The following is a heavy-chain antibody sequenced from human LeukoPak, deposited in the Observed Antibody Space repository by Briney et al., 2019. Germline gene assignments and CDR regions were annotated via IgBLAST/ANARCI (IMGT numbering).Heavy chain of an antibody. CDR3: ARGSQYGDYEEC. V-gene: IGHV3-53*01. Sequence: PGGSLRLSCAASGFTVSSDYMSWVRQPPGEGLEWVSVIYSGGSTNYADSVKGRFTISRDNSKNTMYLQMNSLRAEDTAVYYCARGSQYGDYEECWGQGTLVTVSS. CDR1: GFTVSSDY. CDR2: IYSGGST. J-gene: IGHJ4*02. D-gene: IGHD4-17*01.